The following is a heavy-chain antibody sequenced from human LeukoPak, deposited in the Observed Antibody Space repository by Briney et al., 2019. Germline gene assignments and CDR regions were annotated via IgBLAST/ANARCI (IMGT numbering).Heavy chain of an antibody. D-gene: IGHD3-22*01. CDR2: IYYSGST. V-gene: IGHV4-39*01. Sequence: PSETLSLTCTVSGGSVSSSSYYWGWIRQPPGKGLEWIGSIYYSGSTYYNPSLKSRVTISVDTSKNQFSLKLSSVTAADTAVYYCARHRGEYYSDSSGYRTGYYYSGMDVWGQGTTVTVSS. J-gene: IGHJ6*02. CDR1: GGSVSSSSYY. CDR3: ARHRGEYYSDSSGYRTGYYYSGMDV.